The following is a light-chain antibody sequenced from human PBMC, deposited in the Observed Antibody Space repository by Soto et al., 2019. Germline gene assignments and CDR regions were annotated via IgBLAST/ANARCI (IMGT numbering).Light chain of an antibody. CDR2: GTS. V-gene: IGKV3-20*01. CDR3: QQYGNSPIT. CDR1: QTVSNNY. Sequence: ETVLTQSPGSLSLSLGARAPLSCRASQTVSNNYLGWYQQKPGQAPRLLIYGTSSRATGIPDRFSGSGSGTDFTLTISRLEPEDFAVYYCQQYGNSPITFGQGTRLEIK. J-gene: IGKJ5*01.